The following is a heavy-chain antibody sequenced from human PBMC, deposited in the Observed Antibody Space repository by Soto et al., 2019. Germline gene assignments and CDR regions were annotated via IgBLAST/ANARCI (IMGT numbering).Heavy chain of an antibody. CDR1: GFTFSSYS. V-gene: IGHV3-21*01. D-gene: IGHD6-19*01. J-gene: IGHJ5*02. CDR3: ARGGPIAVAERFDP. CDR2: ISSSSSYI. Sequence: GGSLRLSCAASGFTFSSYSMNWVRQAPGKGLEWVSSISSSSSYIYYADSVKGRFTISRDNAKNSLYLQMNSLRAEDTAVYYCARGGPIAVAERFDPWGQGTLVTVSS.